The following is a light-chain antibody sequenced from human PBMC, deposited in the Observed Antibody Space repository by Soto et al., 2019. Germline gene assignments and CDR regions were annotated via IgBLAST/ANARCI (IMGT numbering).Light chain of an antibody. CDR3: SSYTSSSRNV. J-gene: IGLJ1*01. V-gene: IGLV2-14*01. Sequence: QSVLTQPASVSGSPGQSITISCTGTSSDVSGYNYVSWYQQHPGKAPKLMIYDVSNRPSGVSNRFSGSKSGNTASLTISGLQAEDEADYYCSSYTSSSRNVFGTGTQLTVL. CDR2: DVS. CDR1: SSDVSGYNY.